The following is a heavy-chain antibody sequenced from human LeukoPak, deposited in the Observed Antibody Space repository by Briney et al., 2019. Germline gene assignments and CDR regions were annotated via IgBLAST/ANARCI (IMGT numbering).Heavy chain of an antibody. Sequence: SVKVSCKASGGTFSSNAISWVRQAPGQGLEWMGGIIPIFGIANYAQKFQDRVTITADKSTSTAYMELSSLRSEDTAVYYCARQGPTYYDSSGYYYAEDYYMDVWGKGTTVTVSS. D-gene: IGHD3-22*01. V-gene: IGHV1-69*10. CDR1: GGTFSSNA. CDR2: IIPIFGIA. J-gene: IGHJ6*03. CDR3: ARQGPTYYDSSGYYYAEDYYMDV.